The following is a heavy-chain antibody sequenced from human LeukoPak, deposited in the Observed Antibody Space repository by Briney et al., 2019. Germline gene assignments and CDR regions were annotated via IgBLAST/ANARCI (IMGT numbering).Heavy chain of an antibody. J-gene: IGHJ3*02. CDR3: AGSIAARPWAFDI. D-gene: IGHD6-6*01. V-gene: IGHV3-53*01. Sequence: YIDGTTYYADSVKGRFTISRDQANNTLYLQMNTLRDEDTAMYYCAGSIAARPWAFDIWGQGTMVTVSS. CDR2: YIDGTT.